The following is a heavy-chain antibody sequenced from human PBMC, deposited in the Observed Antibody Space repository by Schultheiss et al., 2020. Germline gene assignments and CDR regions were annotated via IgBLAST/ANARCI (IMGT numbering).Heavy chain of an antibody. CDR1: GIAFTNAW. Sequence: GGSLRLSCAASGIAFTNAWMTWVRQAPGKGLEWVGHIKRRSDGGTTDYAAPVKGRFTISRDDSESTLYLQMNSLKTDDTAVYYCRGVVMSDAMQDSERPSDYWGQGTRVTVSS. CDR2: IKRRSDGGTT. D-gene: IGHD2-2*01. CDR3: RGVVMSDAMQDSERPSDY. V-gene: IGHV3-15*01. J-gene: IGHJ4*02.